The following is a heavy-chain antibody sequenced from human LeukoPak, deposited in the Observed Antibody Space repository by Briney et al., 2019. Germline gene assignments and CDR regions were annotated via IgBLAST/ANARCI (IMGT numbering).Heavy chain of an antibody. CDR2: ISDTAIYT. J-gene: IGHJ4*02. CDR1: GFTFRTYP. CDR3: VKRQIAVAASPFDD. D-gene: IGHD6-19*01. Sequence: GGSLRLSCSASGFTFRTYPMDWVRQAPGKGLEYVAAISDTAIYTFYADSVKGRFTISRDNSKNTLYLQMSSLRDEDTAVYYCVKRQIAVAASPFDDWGQGTLVTVSS. V-gene: IGHV3-64D*09.